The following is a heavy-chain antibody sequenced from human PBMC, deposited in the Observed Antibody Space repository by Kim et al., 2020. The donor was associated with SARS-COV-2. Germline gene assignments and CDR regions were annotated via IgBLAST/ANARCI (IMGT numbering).Heavy chain of an antibody. Sequence: GGSLRLSCAASGFTFSSYAMHWVRQAPGKGLEWVAVISYDGSNKYYADSVKGRFTISRDNSKNTLYLQMNSLRAEDTAVYYCARVVPRGVMVRGDPGYWGQGTLVTVSS. CDR3: ARVVPRGVMVRGDPGY. CDR2: ISYDGSNK. CDR1: GFTFSSYA. J-gene: IGHJ4*02. V-gene: IGHV3-30*04. D-gene: IGHD3-10*01.